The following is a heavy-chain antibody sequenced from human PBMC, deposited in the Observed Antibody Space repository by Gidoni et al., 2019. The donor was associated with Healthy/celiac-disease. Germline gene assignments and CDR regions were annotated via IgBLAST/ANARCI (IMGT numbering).Heavy chain of an antibody. CDR2: IYPGDSDT. J-gene: IGHJ4*02. V-gene: IGHV5-51*01. CDR3: ARQYMCDY. Sequence: EVQLVQSAAEVRKPGESLKISCQASGYSFTNYWIGWVRQMPGKGLEWMGIIYPGDSDTKYSPSFQGQVTISADKSTSTAYLQWSSLKASDTAIYYCARQYMCDYWGQGTLVTVSS. CDR1: GYSFTNYW. D-gene: IGHD1-20*01.